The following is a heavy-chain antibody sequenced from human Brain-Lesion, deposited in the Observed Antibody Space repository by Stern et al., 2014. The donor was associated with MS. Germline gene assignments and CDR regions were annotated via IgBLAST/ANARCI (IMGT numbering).Heavy chain of an antibody. V-gene: IGHV4-39*01. D-gene: IGHD2-15*01. CDR1: GGSVSSTSYA. CDR2: IYYSGNT. Sequence: QMQLVESGPGLVKPSETLSLTCTVAGGSVSSTSYAWAWIRQPPGKGLEWIGTIYYSGNTYYSPSLKSRLTISLETSKNQFSLHGGFVTAADTAVYYCAGEEDIRYCSGGSCTGNWFDPWGQGTLVTVSS. J-gene: IGHJ5*02. CDR3: AGEEDIRYCSGGSCTGNWFDP.